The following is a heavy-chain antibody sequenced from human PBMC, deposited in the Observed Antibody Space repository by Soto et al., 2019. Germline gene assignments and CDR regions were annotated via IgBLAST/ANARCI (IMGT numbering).Heavy chain of an antibody. Sequence: GGSVRLSCAASGFTFSSYAMSWVRQAPGKGLEWVSAISGSGGSTYYADSVKGRFTISRDNSKNTLYLQMNSLRAEDTAVYYCAKDLFPYDSSGYYDDAFDIWGQGTMVTVSS. CDR1: GFTFSSYA. D-gene: IGHD3-22*01. J-gene: IGHJ3*02. CDR3: AKDLFPYDSSGYYDDAFDI. V-gene: IGHV3-23*01. CDR2: ISGSGGST.